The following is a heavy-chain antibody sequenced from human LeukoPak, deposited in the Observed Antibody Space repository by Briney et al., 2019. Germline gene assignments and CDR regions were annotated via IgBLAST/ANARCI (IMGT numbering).Heavy chain of an antibody. Sequence: ASVKVSCKASGYTFTSYGISWVRQAPGQGLEWMGWISAYNGNTNYAQKLQGIVTMTTDTSTSTAYMELRSLRSDDTAVYYCARDLEPNSYGYGVDYWGQGTLVTVSS. CDR3: ARDLEPNSYGYGVDY. V-gene: IGHV1-18*01. CDR1: GYTFTSYG. CDR2: ISAYNGNT. J-gene: IGHJ4*02. D-gene: IGHD5-18*01.